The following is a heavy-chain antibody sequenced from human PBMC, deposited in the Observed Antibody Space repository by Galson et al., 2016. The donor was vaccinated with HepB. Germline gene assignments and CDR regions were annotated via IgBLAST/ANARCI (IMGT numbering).Heavy chain of an antibody. J-gene: IGHJ3*01. D-gene: IGHD4-11*01. CDR3: VRRRYSGHYDGFDL. Sequence: QSGAEVKKPGEPLRISCQGSGFSFATHWIGWVRQLPGKGLEWMAVVYPDDSDTTYSPSFEGQDSLSADKSISTAYLQWRSLRASDTAIYYCVRRRYSGHYDGFDLWGPGTKVIVSS. V-gene: IGHV5-51*01. CDR1: GFSFATHW. CDR2: VYPDDSDT.